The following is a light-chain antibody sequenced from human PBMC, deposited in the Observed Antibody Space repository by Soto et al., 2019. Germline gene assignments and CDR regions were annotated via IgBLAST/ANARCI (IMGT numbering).Light chain of an antibody. V-gene: IGLV2-8*01. CDR1: GSDVGGYDY. CDR3: SSYTSSSTYV. J-gene: IGLJ1*01. CDR2: EVT. Sequence: QSALTQPPSASGSPGQSVTISCTGTGSDVGGYDYVSWYQQHPGKAPKLMIHEVTIRPSGVSDRFSGSKSGNTASLTVSGLQAEDEADYYCSSYTSSSTYVFGPGTKVTVL.